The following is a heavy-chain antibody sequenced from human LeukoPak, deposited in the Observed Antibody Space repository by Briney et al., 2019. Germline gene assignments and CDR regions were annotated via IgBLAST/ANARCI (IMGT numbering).Heavy chain of an antibody. CDR1: GFTFSDHY. CDR2: TRNKANSYTT. V-gene: IGHV3-72*01. CDR3: ARDRRDYGDYGDAFDI. D-gene: IGHD4-17*01. J-gene: IGHJ3*02. Sequence: GGALRLSRAAPGFTFSDHYMDWGRPAPGKGLEWVGRTRNKANSYTTQYAASVKGRFTISRDDSKNSLYLQMNSLKTEDTAVYYCARDRRDYGDYGDAFDIWGQGTMVTVSS.